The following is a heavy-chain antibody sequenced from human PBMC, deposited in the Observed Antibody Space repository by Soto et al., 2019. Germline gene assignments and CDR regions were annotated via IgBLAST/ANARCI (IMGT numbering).Heavy chain of an antibody. CDR3: ARVKAMVIFIFDY. CDR1: GGSISSGDYY. Sequence: ASETLSLTCTVSGGSISSGDYYWSWIRQPPGKGLEWIGYIYYSGSTYYNPSLKSRVTISVDTSKNQFSLKLSSVTAADTAVYYCARVKAMVIFIFDYWGQGTLVTVSS. J-gene: IGHJ4*02. D-gene: IGHD5-18*01. V-gene: IGHV4-30-4*01. CDR2: IYYSGST.